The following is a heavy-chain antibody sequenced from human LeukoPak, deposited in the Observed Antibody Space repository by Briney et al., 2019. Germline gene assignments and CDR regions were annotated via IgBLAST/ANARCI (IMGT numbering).Heavy chain of an antibody. V-gene: IGHV3-23*01. CDR3: AKSMTTVRDYYYAMDV. CDR2: ISGSGGST. J-gene: IGHJ6*02. Sequence: GGSLGLSCAASGFTFSNSAMSWVRQAPGKGLEWVSAISGSGGSTYYADSVKGRFTISRDNSKNTLYLQINSLRAEDTAVYYCAKSMTTVRDYYYAMDVWGQGTTVTVSS. D-gene: IGHD4-11*01. CDR1: GFTFSNSA.